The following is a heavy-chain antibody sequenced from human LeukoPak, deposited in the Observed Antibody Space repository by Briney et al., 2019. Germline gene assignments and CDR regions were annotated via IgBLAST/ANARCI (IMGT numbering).Heavy chain of an antibody. J-gene: IGHJ3*02. CDR2: ISAYNGNT. V-gene: IGHV1-18*01. CDR1: GYTFTSYG. CDR3: ARESDYYGSGSSAFDI. D-gene: IGHD3-10*01. Sequence: ASVKVSCKASGYTFTSYGISWVRQAPGQGLEWMGWISAYNGNTNYAQKLQGRVTMTTDTSTSTAYMELRGLRSDDTAVYYCARESDYYGSGSSAFDIWGQGTMVTVSS.